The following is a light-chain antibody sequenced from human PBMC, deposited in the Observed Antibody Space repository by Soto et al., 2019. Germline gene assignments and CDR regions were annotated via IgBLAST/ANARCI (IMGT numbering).Light chain of an antibody. V-gene: IGKV1-8*01. Sequence: AIRMTQSPSSLSASPGDIVTITCRCSQGISRYLAWYQQKPGKAPKLLIYAASTLQSGVPSRFSGSGSGTDFTLTISCLQSEDFATYYCQQYYSYPPWTFGQGTKVDI. J-gene: IGKJ1*01. CDR2: AAS. CDR3: QQYYSYPPWT. CDR1: QGISRY.